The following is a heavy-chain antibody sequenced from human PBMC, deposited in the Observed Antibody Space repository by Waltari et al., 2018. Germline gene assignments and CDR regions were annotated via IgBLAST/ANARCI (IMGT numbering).Heavy chain of an antibody. CDR1: GVTIGTTF. CDR2: IYSGXST. J-gene: IGHJ4*02. CDR3: AKVDNVGLNNX. D-gene: IGHD1-1*01. Sequence: VQLXESGGDXIQPGGSLRXSCAAYGVTIGTTFMGWVRQAPGKGXEWVSXIYSGXSTNYIDSVRXRFTISRDSSKNTLYLQXNSLRAEDXAVYYXAKVDNVGLNNXWGQGTLVTVSS. V-gene: IGHV3-53*01.